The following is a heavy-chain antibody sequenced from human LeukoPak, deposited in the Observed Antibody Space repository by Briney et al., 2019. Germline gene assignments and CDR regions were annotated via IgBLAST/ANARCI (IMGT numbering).Heavy chain of an antibody. Sequence: PGRSLRLSCAASGFTFSSHWMHWVRQAPGKGLVWVSRINSDGSITSYADSVKGRFTISRDSAKNTLYLQMNSLRAEDTAVYYCARDNYYTMDVWGQGTTVTVSS. J-gene: IGHJ6*02. CDR3: ARDNYYTMDV. V-gene: IGHV3-74*01. CDR2: INSDGSIT. CDR1: GFTFSSHW.